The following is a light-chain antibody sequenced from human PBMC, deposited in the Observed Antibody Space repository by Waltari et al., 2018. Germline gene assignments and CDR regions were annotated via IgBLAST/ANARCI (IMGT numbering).Light chain of an antibody. CDR1: SSDVGSYNL. J-gene: IGLJ1*01. CDR3: CSYAGANTYV. Sequence: QSALTQPASVSGSPGQSITVSCTGTSSDVGSYNLVSWYQHHPPKAPQLMMYEVSKRPSGGSNRFSGSKSGDTASLTISGLQPEDEADYYCCSYAGANTYVFGSGTKVTVL. V-gene: IGLV2-23*02. CDR2: EVS.